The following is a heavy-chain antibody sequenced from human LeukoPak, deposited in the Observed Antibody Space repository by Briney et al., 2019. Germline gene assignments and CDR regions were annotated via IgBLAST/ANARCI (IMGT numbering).Heavy chain of an antibody. V-gene: IGHV4-4*02. CDR3: ARWGTTVTTSDY. D-gene: IGHD4-17*01. J-gene: IGHJ4*02. Sequence: SGTLSHLHALSLGSNCLGKWWNWVRQSPGKGLEWIGEIYHNGTLNYNPSLKSRVTISADSFKNHFSLKLSSVTAADTAVYYCARWGTTVTTSDYWGQGTLVTVSS. CDR1: LGSNCLGKW. CDR2: IYHNGTL.